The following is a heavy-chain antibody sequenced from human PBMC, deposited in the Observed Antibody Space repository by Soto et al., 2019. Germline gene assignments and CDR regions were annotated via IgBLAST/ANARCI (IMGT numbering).Heavy chain of an antibody. CDR2: IKEDGSDQ. J-gene: IGHJ4*02. CDR1: GFTFSNYW. Sequence: EVQLVESGGGLVQPGGSLRLSCAASGFTFSNYWMCWVGQAPVKGLEVLANIKEDGSDQYYVDSVKGRITISRENPKNSLYLQMNNLRGEDEAVYYCARAAPGTSPDYWGQGTQVTLSS. V-gene: IGHV3-7*02. CDR3: ARAAPGTSPDY. D-gene: IGHD6-13*01.